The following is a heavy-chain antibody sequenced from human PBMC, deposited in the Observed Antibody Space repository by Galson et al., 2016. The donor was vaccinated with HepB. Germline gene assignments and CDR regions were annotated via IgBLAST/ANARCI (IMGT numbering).Heavy chain of an antibody. J-gene: IGHJ4*02. CDR3: AIIWDASGWFDY. V-gene: IGHV4-59*05. D-gene: IGHD6-19*01. CDR1: GFTVSNNY. CDR2: IYYSGST. Sequence: LRLSCAASGFTVSNNYMSWVRQPPGKGLEWIGSIYYSGSTYYNPSLKSRVTISVDTSKNQFSLKLSSVTTADTAVYYSAIIWDASGWFDYWGQGTVVTVSS.